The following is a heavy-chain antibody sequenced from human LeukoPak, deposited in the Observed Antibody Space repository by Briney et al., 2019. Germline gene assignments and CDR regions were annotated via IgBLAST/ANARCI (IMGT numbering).Heavy chain of an antibody. J-gene: IGHJ4*02. Sequence: GGSLRLSCAASGFTFSSYAMSWVRQAPGKGLEWVSAISGSGGSTYYADSVKGRFTISRDNSKNTLYLQMNSLRSDDTAVYYCARDLYDSSGYLGYWGQGTLVTVSS. CDR1: GFTFSSYA. CDR2: ISGSGGST. D-gene: IGHD3-22*01. CDR3: ARDLYDSSGYLGY. V-gene: IGHV3-23*01.